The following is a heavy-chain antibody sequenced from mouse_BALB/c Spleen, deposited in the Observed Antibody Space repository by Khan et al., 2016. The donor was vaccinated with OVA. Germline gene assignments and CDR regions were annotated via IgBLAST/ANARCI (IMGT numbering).Heavy chain of an antibody. CDR2: ISNLAYSI. CDR1: GFTFSDYG. CDR3: VRSWAMDY. V-gene: IGHV5-15*02. J-gene: IGHJ4*01. Sequence: EVELVESGGGLVQPGGSRKLSCAASGFTFSDYGMAWVRQAPGKGPEWVAFISNLAYSIYYADTVTGRFTISRENAKNTLYLEMSTLRSEDTAMYYCVRSWAMDYWGYCTSVTVSS.